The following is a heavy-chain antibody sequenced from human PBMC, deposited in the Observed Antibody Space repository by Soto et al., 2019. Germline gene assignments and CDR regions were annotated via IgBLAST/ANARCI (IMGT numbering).Heavy chain of an antibody. CDR2: VYSSGGT. CDR3: ARGQRFSDWFDP. D-gene: IGHD3-3*01. J-gene: IGHJ5*02. Sequence: QVHLQQSGPGLVNPSETLSLTCPVSGGSMSSYYWTWIRQPAGKGLEWIGRVYSSGGTHYNPSLKSRVTISIDTSKNKVSLRLLSVTDADKAVYYCARGQRFSDWFDPWGQGTLVTVAS. CDR1: GGSMSSYY. V-gene: IGHV4-4*07.